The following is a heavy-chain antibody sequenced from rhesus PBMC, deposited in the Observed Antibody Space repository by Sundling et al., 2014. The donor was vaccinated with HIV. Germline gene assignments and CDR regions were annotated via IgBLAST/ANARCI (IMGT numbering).Heavy chain of an antibody. CDR1: GASISDDYG. CDR3: ARHSSPIFGLAVES. CDR2: ISGSTGST. J-gene: IGHJ4*01. Sequence: QVQLQESGPGLLKPLETLSLNCAVSGASISDDYGWSWIRQSPGKGLEWIGRISGSTGSTDYNPSLKSRVTISTVTSKNQFSLKVNSVTVADTAVYYCARHSSPIFGLAVESWGQGVLVTVSS. D-gene: IGHD3-3*01. V-gene: IGHV4-173*01.